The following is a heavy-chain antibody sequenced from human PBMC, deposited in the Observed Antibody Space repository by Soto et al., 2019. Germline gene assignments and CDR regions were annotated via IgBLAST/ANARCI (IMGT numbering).Heavy chain of an antibody. D-gene: IGHD3-10*01. J-gene: IGHJ2*01. CDR1: GGSFSGYY. Sequence: SETLSLTCAVYGGSFSGYYWSWIRQPPGKGMEWIGEINHSGSTNYNPSLKSRITISVDTSKNQFSLKLNSMTAADTAVFYCARGTRLLWFCELISYWYFDLWGRGTLVTVSS. CDR3: ARGTRLLWFCELISYWYFDL. V-gene: IGHV4-34*01. CDR2: INHSGST.